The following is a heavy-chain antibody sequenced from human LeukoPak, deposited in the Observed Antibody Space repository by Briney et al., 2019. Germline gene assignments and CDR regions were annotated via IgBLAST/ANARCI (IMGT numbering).Heavy chain of an antibody. D-gene: IGHD6-13*01. CDR1: GYTFTSYA. Sequence: ASVKVSSKPSGYTFTSYAMNGGRRAPGQGLEWMGWINTNTGNPTYAQGFTGRFVFSLDTSVSTAYLQISSLKAEDTAVYYCARDMDALYSSSWYDYWGQGTLVTVSS. J-gene: IGHJ4*02. V-gene: IGHV7-4-1*02. CDR2: INTNTGNP. CDR3: ARDMDALYSSSWYDY.